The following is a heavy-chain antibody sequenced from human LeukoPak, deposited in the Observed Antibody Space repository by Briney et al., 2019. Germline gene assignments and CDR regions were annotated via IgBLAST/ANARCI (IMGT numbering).Heavy chain of an antibody. CDR1: GHSFTSYW. D-gene: IGHD1-26*01. J-gene: IGHJ4*02. Sequence: GESLKISCKASGHSFTSYWIGWVRQMPGKGLECMGIIHPGDSETRYSPSFQGQVTISADKSISTAYLQWSGLKASDTAMYYCARRLGATQSYFDFWGQGALVTVSS. V-gene: IGHV5-51*01. CDR2: IHPGDSET. CDR3: ARRLGATQSYFDF.